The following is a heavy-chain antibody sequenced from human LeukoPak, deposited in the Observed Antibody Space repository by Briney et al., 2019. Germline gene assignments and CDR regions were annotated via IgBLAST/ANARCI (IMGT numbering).Heavy chain of an antibody. CDR3: ARDVAEMHYYDSSGYWGHAFDI. V-gene: IGHV1-18*01. Sequence: ASVKVSCKASGYTFTSYGISWVRQAPGQGLEWMGWISAYDGNTNYAQKLQGRVTMTTDTSTSTAYMELRSLRSDDTAVYYSARDVAEMHYYDSSGYWGHAFDIWGQGTMVTVSS. CDR1: GYTFTSYG. J-gene: IGHJ3*02. D-gene: IGHD3-22*01. CDR2: ISAYDGNT.